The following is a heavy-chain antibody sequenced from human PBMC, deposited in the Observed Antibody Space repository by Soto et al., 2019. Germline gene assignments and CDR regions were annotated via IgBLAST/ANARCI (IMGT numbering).Heavy chain of an antibody. V-gene: IGHV2-5*01. J-gene: IGHJ4*02. D-gene: IGHD3-22*01. CDR2: IHYNDHQ. CDR3: AHYYYDNSGYSRLFDY. Sequence: QITLKESGPTLVKPTQTLTLTCSFSGFSLSTTGEGVGWIRQPPGKALEWLAVIHYNDHQRYNPSLSSRLTVAKDTSKNQVVLTMSNLDPVDTATYFCAHYYYDNSGYSRLFDYWGQGTLVTVSP. CDR1: GFSLSTTGEG.